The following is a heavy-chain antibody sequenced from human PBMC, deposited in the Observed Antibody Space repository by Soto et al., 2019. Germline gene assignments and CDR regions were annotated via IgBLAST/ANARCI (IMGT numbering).Heavy chain of an antibody. CDR2: ISFDGRIK. V-gene: IGHV3-30*04. CDR1: EFTFSIYA. J-gene: IGHJ2*01. Sequence: QVQLVESGGGVVQPGRSLRLSCAASEFTFSIYAMHWVRQAPGKGLEWVALISFDGRIKYYADSVKDRFTISRDNSKNTLDLQMNSLRAEDTAVYYCARGNRDIWYFDLLGRGTLVTVSS. CDR3: ARGNRDIWYFDL.